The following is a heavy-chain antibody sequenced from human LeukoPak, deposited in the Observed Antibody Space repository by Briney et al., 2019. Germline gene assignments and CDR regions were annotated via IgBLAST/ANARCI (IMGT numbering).Heavy chain of an antibody. CDR2: INANSGTT. D-gene: IGHD6-19*01. V-gene: IGHV3-23*01. J-gene: IGHJ5*01. CDR3: ARPISGGLAVTADWFHP. Sequence: GGSLRLSCTASGFAFSVYAMSWLRQPPGKGLEWVSTINANSGTTSYAASVRGRFTISRDNSKNTLYLQLNTLRADDTATYYCARPISGGLAVTADWFHPWGQGSLAVVSS. CDR1: GFAFSVYA.